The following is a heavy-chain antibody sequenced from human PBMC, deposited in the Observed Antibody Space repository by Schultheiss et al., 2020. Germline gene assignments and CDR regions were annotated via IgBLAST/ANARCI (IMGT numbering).Heavy chain of an antibody. D-gene: IGHD3-22*01. CDR2: ISYDGSNK. J-gene: IGHJ3*02. CDR1: GFTFSSYA. CDR3: ARDHTMMDAFDI. Sequence: GGSLRLSCAASGFTFSSYAMHWVRQAPGKGLEWVAVISYDGSNKYYADSVKGRFTISRDNSKNTLYLQMNSLRAEDTAVYYCARDHTMMDAFDIWGQGTMVTVSS. V-gene: IGHV3-30*04.